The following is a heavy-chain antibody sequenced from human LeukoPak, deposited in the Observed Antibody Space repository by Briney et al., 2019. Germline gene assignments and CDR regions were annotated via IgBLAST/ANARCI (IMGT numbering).Heavy chain of an antibody. CDR1: GFSFRSFA. Sequence: GGSLTLSCTASGFSFRSFAMNWVRQAPGKGLEWVSTIAAAGSTYFADSVQGRFTISRDNAKNSLYLQMNSLRAEDTAVYYCAELGITMIGGVWGKGTTVTISS. D-gene: IGHD3-10*02. V-gene: IGHV3-23*01. J-gene: IGHJ6*04. CDR2: IAAAGST. CDR3: AELGITMIGGV.